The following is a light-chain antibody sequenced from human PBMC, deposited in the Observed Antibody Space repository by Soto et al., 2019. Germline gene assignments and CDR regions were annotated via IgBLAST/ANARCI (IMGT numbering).Light chain of an antibody. V-gene: IGKV1-27*01. J-gene: IGKJ1*01. CDR2: SAS. CDR3: QKYNSAPRT. Sequence: DIQMTQSPSSLSASVGDRVTITCRPSRGIGNALAWYQQKPGTVPKLLIHSASTLQSGVPSRFSGSGSGTDFTLTISSLQPEDVATYYCQKYNSAPRTFGQGTKVDIK. CDR1: RGIGNA.